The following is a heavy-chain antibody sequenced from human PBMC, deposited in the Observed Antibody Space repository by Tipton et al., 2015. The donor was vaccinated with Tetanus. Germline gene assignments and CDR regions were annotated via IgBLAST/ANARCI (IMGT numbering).Heavy chain of an antibody. Sequence: TLSLTCTVSGGSISSGGYYWSWIRQHPGKGLEWIGYIYYSGSTNYNPSLKSRVTISVDTSKNQFSLKLSSVTAADTAVYYCARRRDGSRGDAFDIWGQGTMVTVSS. V-gene: IGHV4-61*08. J-gene: IGHJ3*02. CDR1: GGSISSGGYY. CDR3: ARRRDGSRGDAFDI. D-gene: IGHD5-24*01. CDR2: IYYSGST.